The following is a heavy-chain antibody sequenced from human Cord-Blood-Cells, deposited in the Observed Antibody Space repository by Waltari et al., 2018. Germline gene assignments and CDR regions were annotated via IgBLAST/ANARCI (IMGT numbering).Heavy chain of an antibody. Sequence: EVQLVQSGAEVKKPGESLKISCKGSGYSFTSYWIGWVRQLPGKGREWMGIIYPGDSDTRYSPSFQGQVTISADKSISTAYLQWSSLKASDTAMYYCARRPSGYCSGGSCYFDYWGQGTLVTVSS. CDR3: ARRPSGYCSGGSCYFDY. CDR2: IYPGDSDT. V-gene: IGHV5-51*01. D-gene: IGHD2-15*01. CDR1: GYSFTSYW. J-gene: IGHJ4*02.